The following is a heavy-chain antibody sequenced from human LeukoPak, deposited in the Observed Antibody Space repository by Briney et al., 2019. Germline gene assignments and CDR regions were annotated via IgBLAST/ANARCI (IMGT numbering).Heavy chain of an antibody. D-gene: IGHD6-13*01. Sequence: PGGSLRLSCAASGFTFSSYWMSWVRQAPGKGLEWVANIKQDGSEKYYVDSVKGRFTISRDNAKNSLYLQMNSLRAEDTAVYYCARGATWWQQLTHFDYWGQGTLVTVSS. V-gene: IGHV3-7*01. J-gene: IGHJ4*02. CDR3: ARGATWWQQLTHFDY. CDR1: GFTFSSYW. CDR2: IKQDGSEK.